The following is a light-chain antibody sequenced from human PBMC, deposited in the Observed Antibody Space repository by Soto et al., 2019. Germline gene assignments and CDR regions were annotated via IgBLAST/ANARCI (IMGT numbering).Light chain of an antibody. CDR1: SSNIGAGYD. Sequence: QSVLTQPPSVSGAPGQRVTISCTGSSSNIGAGYDVHWYQQLPGSAPKLLIYGNTNRPSGVPDRFSGSKSGTSASLAITGLQAEDEADYYCQSYDNSLSGLFGGGTKLTV. CDR3: QSYDNSLSGL. V-gene: IGLV1-40*01. J-gene: IGLJ2*01. CDR2: GNT.